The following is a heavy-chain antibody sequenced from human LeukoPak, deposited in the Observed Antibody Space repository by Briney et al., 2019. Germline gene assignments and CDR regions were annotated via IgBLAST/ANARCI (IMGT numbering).Heavy chain of an antibody. V-gene: IGHV4-34*01. CDR2: INHSGST. Sequence: SETLSLTCAVYGGSFSGYYWSWIRQPPGKGLEWIGEINHSGSTNYNPSLKSRVTISVDTSKNQFSLKLSSVTAADTAVYYCARFRVYYYGSGSYYNYAYYYYGMDVWGQGTTVTVSS. CDR3: ARFRVYYYGSGSYYNYAYYYYGMDV. D-gene: IGHD3-10*01. CDR1: GGSFSGYY. J-gene: IGHJ6*02.